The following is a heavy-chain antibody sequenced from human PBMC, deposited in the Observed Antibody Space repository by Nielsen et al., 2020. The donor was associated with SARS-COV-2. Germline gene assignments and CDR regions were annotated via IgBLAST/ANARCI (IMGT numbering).Heavy chain of an antibody. D-gene: IGHD3-16*01. CDR2: INHSGST. Sequence: SETLSLTCAVYGGSFSGYYWSWIRQPPGKGLEWIGEINHSGSTNYNPSLKSRVTISVDTSKNQFSLKLSSVTAADTAVYYCARSWGRGWTTHNWFDPWGQGTLVTVSS. CDR3: ARSWGRGWTTHNWFDP. CDR1: GGSFSGYY. V-gene: IGHV4-34*01. J-gene: IGHJ5*02.